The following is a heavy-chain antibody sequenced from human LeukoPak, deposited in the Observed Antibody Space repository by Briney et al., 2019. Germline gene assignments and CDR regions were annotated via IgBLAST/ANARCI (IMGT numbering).Heavy chain of an antibody. CDR1: GFTFSSYA. J-gene: IGHJ4*02. Sequence: GGSLRLSCAASGFTFSSYAMHWVRQAPGKGLEWVAVISYDGSNKYYADSVKGRFTISRDNSKNMLFLQMNSLRAEDTAVYYCARNENSGWGYFDYWGQGTLVTVSS. CDR3: ARNENSGWGYFDY. CDR2: ISYDGSNK. V-gene: IGHV3-30-3*01. D-gene: IGHD5-12*01.